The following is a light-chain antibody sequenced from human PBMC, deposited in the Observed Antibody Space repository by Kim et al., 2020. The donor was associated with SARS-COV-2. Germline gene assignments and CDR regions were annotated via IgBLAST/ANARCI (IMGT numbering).Light chain of an antibody. Sequence: ATINCKSSQSVLYSSNNNNYLAWYQQKPGQPPKLLIYRASTRESGVPNRFSGSGSGTDFTLTISTLQAEDVAVYYCQQYYTTPWTFGQGTKVEIK. CDR3: QQYYTTPWT. CDR1: QSVLYSSNNNNY. V-gene: IGKV4-1*01. J-gene: IGKJ1*01. CDR2: RAS.